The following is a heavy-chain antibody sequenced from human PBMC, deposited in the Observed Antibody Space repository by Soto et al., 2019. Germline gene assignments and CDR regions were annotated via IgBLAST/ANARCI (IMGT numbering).Heavy chain of an antibody. Sequence: XSGKVSCDASAYPFTSYGIIWVRQAPGQGLEWMGWINTYKGHTNYAQNLQGRVTMTTDTSTGTAYMELRSLRYDDTAVYYCERDGSGGSGSLDTWGQGTLVTVSS. CDR1: AYPFTSYG. CDR2: INTYKGHT. V-gene: IGHV1-18*04. CDR3: ERDGSGGSGSLDT. J-gene: IGHJ4*02. D-gene: IGHD3-10*01.